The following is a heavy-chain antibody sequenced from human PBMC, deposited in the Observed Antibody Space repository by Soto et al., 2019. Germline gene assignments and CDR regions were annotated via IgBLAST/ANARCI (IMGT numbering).Heavy chain of an antibody. CDR3: AKIRGYGDHWYFDL. V-gene: IGHV3-23*01. Sequence: GESLKISCAASGFTFSSYAMSWVRQAPGKGLEWVSAISGSGGSTYYADSVKGRFTISRDNSKNTLYLQMNSLRAEDTAVYYCAKIRGYGDHWYFDLWGRGTLVTVSS. CDR2: ISGSGGST. D-gene: IGHD4-17*01. CDR1: GFTFSSYA. J-gene: IGHJ2*01.